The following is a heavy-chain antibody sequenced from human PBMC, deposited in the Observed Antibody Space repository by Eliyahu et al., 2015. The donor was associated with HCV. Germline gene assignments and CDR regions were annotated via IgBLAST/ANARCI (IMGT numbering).Heavy chain of an antibody. CDR3: ARHELRDPVFDY. V-gene: IGHV4-39*01. D-gene: IGHD1-7*01. CDR2: MSYTGSS. CDR1: GGSISSXFYX. J-gene: IGHJ4*02. Sequence: QLHLQESGPGLVKPSETLSLXCXVXGGSISSXFYXWGWIRQSPGKGLEWIGSMSYTGSSYYNPSLKSRLIMSVETSKNQVSLRLKSVTAADTAIYYCARHELRDPVFDYWGQGTLVTVSS.